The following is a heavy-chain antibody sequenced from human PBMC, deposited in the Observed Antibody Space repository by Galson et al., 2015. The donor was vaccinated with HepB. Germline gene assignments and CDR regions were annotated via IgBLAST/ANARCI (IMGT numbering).Heavy chain of an antibody. Sequence: TLSLTCTVSGGSISSGGYYWSWIRQHPGKGLEWIGYIYYSGSTYYNPSLKSRVTISVDTSKNQFSLKLSSVTAADTAVYYCARGSRILYFDYWGQGTLVTVSS. V-gene: IGHV4-31*03. J-gene: IGHJ4*02. CDR3: ARGSRILYFDY. CDR1: GGSISSGGYY. CDR2: IYYSGST. D-gene: IGHD2-15*01.